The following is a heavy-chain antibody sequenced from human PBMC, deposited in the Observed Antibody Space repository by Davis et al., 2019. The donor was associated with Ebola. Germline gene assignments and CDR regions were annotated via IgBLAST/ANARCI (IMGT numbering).Heavy chain of an antibody. V-gene: IGHV4-34*01. CDR2: INHSGST. CDR1: GGSFSGYY. Sequence: MPSETLSLTCAVYGGSFSGYYWSWIRQPPGKGLEWIGEINHSGSTNYNPSLKSRVTISVDTSKNQFSLKLSSVTAADTAVYYCARDRDGTTANGGMDVWGQGTTVTVSS. J-gene: IGHJ6*02. D-gene: IGHD4-17*01. CDR3: ARDRDGTTANGGMDV.